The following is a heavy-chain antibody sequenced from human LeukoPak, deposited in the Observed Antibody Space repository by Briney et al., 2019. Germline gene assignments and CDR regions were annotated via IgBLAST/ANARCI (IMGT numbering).Heavy chain of an antibody. J-gene: IGHJ5*02. CDR1: GFTFSSYA. CDR2: ISGSGGST. D-gene: IGHD3-10*01. Sequence: GGSLRLSCAASGFTFSSYALNWVRQAPGKGLEWVSGISGSGGSTYYAGSVKGRFTISRDNSKNTLYLQMNSLRAEDTAVYYCVFGYYYDSGSQYNWFDTWGQGTLVTVSS. V-gene: IGHV3-23*01. CDR3: VFGYYYDSGSQYNWFDT.